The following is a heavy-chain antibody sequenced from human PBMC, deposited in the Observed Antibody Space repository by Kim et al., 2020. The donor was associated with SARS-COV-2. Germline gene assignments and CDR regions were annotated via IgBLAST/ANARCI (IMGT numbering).Heavy chain of an antibody. D-gene: IGHD6-13*01. CDR1: GFTFSSYS. V-gene: IGHV3-21*01. CDR3: ARGIAAAGEGYFDY. CDR2: ISSSSSSI. Sequence: GGSLRLSCAASGFTFSSYSMNWVRQAPGKGLEWVSSISSSSSSIYYADSVKGRFTISRDNAKNSLYLQMNSLRAEDTAVYYCARGIAAAGEGYFDYWGQGTLVTVSS. J-gene: IGHJ4*02.